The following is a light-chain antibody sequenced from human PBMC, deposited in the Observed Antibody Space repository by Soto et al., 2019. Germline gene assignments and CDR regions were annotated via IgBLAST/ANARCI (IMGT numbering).Light chain of an antibody. Sequence: DIQMTQSPSSLSASVGDRVTITCRASQSISNYLNWYQQKPGKAPDLLIYAASSFEIVVPSRFSGSGSGTDLTLTISILKPQAFATDYCQQSYSSPYSFGKGTKVEIK. CDR1: QSISNY. J-gene: IGKJ2*03. CDR2: AAS. CDR3: QQSYSSPYS. V-gene: IGKV1-39*01.